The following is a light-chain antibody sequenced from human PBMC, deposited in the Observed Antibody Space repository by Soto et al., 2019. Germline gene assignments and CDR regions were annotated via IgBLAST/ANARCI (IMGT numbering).Light chain of an antibody. CDR1: QSVSSN. CDR3: QQYNHWPFT. V-gene: IGKV3-15*01. Sequence: EIVMTQSPATLSVSPGERATLSCRASQSVSSNLAWYQQKPGQAPRLLIYGASTRATGIPARFSGSGSGTEFTLTISSLQSEDFAVYCCQQYNHWPFTFGPGTKVDIK. J-gene: IGKJ3*01. CDR2: GAS.